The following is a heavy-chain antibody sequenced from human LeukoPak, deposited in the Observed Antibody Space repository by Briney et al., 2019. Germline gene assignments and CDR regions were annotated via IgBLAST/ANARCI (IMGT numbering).Heavy chain of an antibody. CDR1: GFTFGDYT. J-gene: IGHJ3*02. D-gene: IGHD6-19*01. CDR2: ISWDGRSA. V-gene: IGHV3-43*01. Sequence: GGSLRLSCAASGFTFGDYTMHWVRQVPGMGLEWVALISWDGRSAYYADSVKGRFTISRDNAKNSLYLQMNSLRAEDMALYYCAKGYSSGWYDGDAFDIWGQGTMVTVSS. CDR3: AKGYSSGWYDGDAFDI.